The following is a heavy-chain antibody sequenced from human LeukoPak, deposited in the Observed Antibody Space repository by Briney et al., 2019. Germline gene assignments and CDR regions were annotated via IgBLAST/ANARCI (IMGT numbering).Heavy chain of an antibody. J-gene: IGHJ4*02. CDR3: ARVDYYGSGNYFDY. CDR1: GYPLNYFA. CDR2: TNAGSGNS. V-gene: IGHV1-3*01. Sequence: ASVKVSCKASGYPLNYFAMHWVRQAPGQSLEWMGWTNAGSGNSAYSQRFQGRVTITRDTSANTAYMELRSLRSEDTAVYYCARVDYYGSGNYFDYWGQGSLVTVSS. D-gene: IGHD3-10*01.